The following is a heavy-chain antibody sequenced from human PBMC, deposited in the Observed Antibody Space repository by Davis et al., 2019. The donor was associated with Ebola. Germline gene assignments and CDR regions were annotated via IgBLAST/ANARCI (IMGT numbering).Heavy chain of an antibody. D-gene: IGHD3-16*01. CDR2: IRQDGSEK. CDR1: GFSSSSHW. Sequence: PGGSLRLSCAASGFSSSSHWMSWVRQAPGQGLEWVANIRQDGSEKHYVDSVKGRFTISRDNAKNSLYLQMNSLRAEDTAVYYCAREAVWRFDPWGQGTLVTVSS. J-gene: IGHJ5*02. CDR3: AREAVWRFDP. V-gene: IGHV3-7*03.